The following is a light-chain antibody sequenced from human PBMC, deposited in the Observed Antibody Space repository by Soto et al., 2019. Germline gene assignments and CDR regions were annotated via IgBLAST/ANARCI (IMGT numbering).Light chain of an antibody. CDR3: QQYNSFRT. Sequence: DIQMTQSPSTLSASVGDRVTITCRASQSISSWLAWYQQKPGKAPKLLIHKASTLESGVPSRFSGSGSGTEFTLTISSLQPDDFTTYYCQQYNSFRTFGQGTKVEIK. CDR1: QSISSW. V-gene: IGKV1-5*03. J-gene: IGKJ1*01. CDR2: KAS.